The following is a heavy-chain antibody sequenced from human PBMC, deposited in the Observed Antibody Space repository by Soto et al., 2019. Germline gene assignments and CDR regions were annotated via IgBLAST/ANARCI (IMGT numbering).Heavy chain of an antibody. V-gene: IGHV4-30-4*01. D-gene: IGHD2-15*01. CDR3: ARLVQLLQGRWFDP. CDR1: GGSISSGDYY. Sequence: SETLSLTCXVSGGSISSGDYYWSWIRQPPGKGLEWIGYIYYSGGTYYNPSLKSRVTISVDTSKNQFSLKLSSVTAADTAVYYCARLVQLLQGRWFDPWGQGTLVTVSS. CDR2: IYYSGGT. J-gene: IGHJ5*02.